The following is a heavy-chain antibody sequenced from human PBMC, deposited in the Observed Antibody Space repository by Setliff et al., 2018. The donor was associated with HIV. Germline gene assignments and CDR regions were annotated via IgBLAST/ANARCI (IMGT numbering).Heavy chain of an antibody. V-gene: IGHV3-23*01. CDR1: GFTFSNYV. CDR3: AKDFDSAGYYEYAFDV. D-gene: IGHD3-22*01. Sequence: PGGSLSLSCVASGFTFSNYVMTWVRQAPGKGLEWVSSISGRDDGTYYADSVEGRFTISRDNSKNTLNLQMNSLRVEDTAIYYCAKDFDSAGYYEYAFDVWGQGTMVTVSS. CDR2: ISGRDDGT. J-gene: IGHJ3*01.